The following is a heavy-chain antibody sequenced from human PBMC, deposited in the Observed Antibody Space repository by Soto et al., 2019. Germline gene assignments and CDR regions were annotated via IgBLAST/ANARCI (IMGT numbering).Heavy chain of an antibody. J-gene: IGHJ6*02. V-gene: IGHV5-51*01. CDR1: GYSFTSYW. CDR3: ARVAGHAYCYYYYGMDV. D-gene: IGHD2-15*01. CDR2: IYPGDSDT. Sequence: GESLKISCKGSGYSFTSYWIGWVRQMPGKGLEWMGIIYPGDSDTRYSPSFQGQVTISADKSISTAYLQWSSLKASDTAMYYCARVAGHAYCYYYYGMDVWGQGTTVTVSS.